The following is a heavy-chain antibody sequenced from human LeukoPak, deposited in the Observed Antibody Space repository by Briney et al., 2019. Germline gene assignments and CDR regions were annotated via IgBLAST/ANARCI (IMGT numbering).Heavy chain of an antibody. Sequence: GGSLKLSCAASGFTFSGSAMHWVRQASGKGLEWVGRIRSKANSYATAYAASVKGRFTISRDDSKNTLYLQMDSLRVEDTAIYFCARVWRPRDDNLAKLLTFFDLWGRGTRITVSS. CDR3: ARVWRPRDDNLAKLLTFFDL. D-gene: IGHD5-24*01. CDR2: IRSKANSYAT. J-gene: IGHJ2*01. V-gene: IGHV3-73*01. CDR1: GFTFSGSA.